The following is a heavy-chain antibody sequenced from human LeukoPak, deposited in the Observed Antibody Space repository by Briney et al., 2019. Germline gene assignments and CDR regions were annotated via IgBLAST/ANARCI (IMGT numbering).Heavy chain of an antibody. D-gene: IGHD3-3*01. CDR3: ARDSSRITIFGVVHYGMDV. V-gene: IGHV4-34*01. J-gene: IGHJ6*02. CDR2: INHSGST. CDR1: GGSFSGYY. Sequence: SETLSLTCAVYGGSFSGYYWSWIRQPPGKGLEWIGEINHSGSTNYNPSLKSRVTISVDTSKNQFSLKLSSVTAADTAVYYCARDSSRITIFGVVHYGMDVWGQGTTVTVSS.